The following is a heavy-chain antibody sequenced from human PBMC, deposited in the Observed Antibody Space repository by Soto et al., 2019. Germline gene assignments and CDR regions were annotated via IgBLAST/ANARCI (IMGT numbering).Heavy chain of an antibody. Sequence: LRLSCAASGFTVTNYGMHWVRQAPGQGLEWVAVISYDGNKIYYVDSVKGRFTISRDISKNTLYLQMNSLRAEDTAVYYCAKVGDVYNSFFDYWGQGALVTVSS. D-gene: IGHD1-1*01. CDR1: GFTVTNYG. J-gene: IGHJ4*02. V-gene: IGHV3-30*18. CDR3: AKVGDVYNSFFDY. CDR2: ISYDGNKI.